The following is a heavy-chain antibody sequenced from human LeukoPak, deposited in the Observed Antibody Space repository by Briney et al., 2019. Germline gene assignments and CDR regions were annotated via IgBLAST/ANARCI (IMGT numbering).Heavy chain of an antibody. Sequence: SGPTLVKPTQTLTLTCTFSGFSLTTNGVGVGRTRQPPGKALEWLALFYWDDDTRYNPSLKSRITITKDTSKNQVILTMTNMDPVDTATYFCAHAIRAASGSYFIDYWGQGTLVTVSS. D-gene: IGHD3-10*01. J-gene: IGHJ4*02. CDR2: FYWDDDT. V-gene: IGHV2-5*02. CDR1: GFSLTTNGVG. CDR3: AHAIRAASGSYFIDY.